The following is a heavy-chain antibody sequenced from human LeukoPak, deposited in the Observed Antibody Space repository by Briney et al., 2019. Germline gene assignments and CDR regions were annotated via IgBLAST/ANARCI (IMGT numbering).Heavy chain of an antibody. D-gene: IGHD6-19*01. CDR2: ISGDGGST. Sequence: PGGTLRLSCAASGFTFDDYAMNWVRQAPGKGLEWVSLISGDGGSTYYAYSVKGRFTISRDNRNNSPYQQMNSLRTEATALYYSAKEPKWLVEPNWFVPWGQGTLVTVSS. J-gene: IGHJ5*02. CDR3: AKEPKWLVEPNWFVP. CDR1: GFTFDDYA. V-gene: IGHV3-43*02.